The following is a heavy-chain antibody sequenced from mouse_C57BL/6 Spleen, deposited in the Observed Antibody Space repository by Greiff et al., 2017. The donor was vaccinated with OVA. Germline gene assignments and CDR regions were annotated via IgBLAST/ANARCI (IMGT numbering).Heavy chain of an antibody. J-gene: IGHJ2*01. D-gene: IGHD2-3*01. CDR3: ARDLDALDY. V-gene: IGHV5-16*01. CDR2: INYDGSST. Sequence: DVKLVESEGGLVQPGSSMKLSCTASGFTFSDYYMAWVRQVPEKGLEWVANINYDGSSTYYLDSLKSRFIISRDNAKNILYLQMSSLKSEDTATYYCARDLDALDYWGQGTTLTVSS. CDR1: GFTFSDYY.